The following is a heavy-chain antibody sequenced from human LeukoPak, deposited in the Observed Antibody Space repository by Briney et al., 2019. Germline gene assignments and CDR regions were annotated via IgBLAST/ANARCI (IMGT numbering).Heavy chain of an antibody. Sequence: SETLSLTCTVSGGSIISDQWSWIPQPPGKGLEWLGYIYYSGSTNYNPSLKSRVTISVDTSKNQFSLKLSSVTAADTAVYYCASAEMATTFPDYWGQGTLVTVSS. J-gene: IGHJ4*02. CDR1: GGSIISDQ. D-gene: IGHD5-24*01. CDR2: IYYSGST. V-gene: IGHV4-59*01. CDR3: ASAEMATTFPDY.